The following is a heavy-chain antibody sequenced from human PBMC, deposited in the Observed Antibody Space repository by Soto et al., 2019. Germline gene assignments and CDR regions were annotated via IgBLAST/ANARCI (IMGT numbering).Heavy chain of an antibody. Sequence: QGQLVESGGGVVQPGTSMRLSCGASGFALNGYGMHWVRQAAGKGLEWVAAISYDGQNRYYADSMRGLITIYRENSNNGLVLETNGLRAEDTAVYYCAEANLAALTAGIGNGMGVWGRGTPVTVSS. D-gene: IGHD2-21*02. CDR3: AEANLAALTAGIGNGMGV. J-gene: IGHJ6*02. V-gene: IGHV3-30*03. CDR1: GFALNGYG. CDR2: ISYDGQNR.